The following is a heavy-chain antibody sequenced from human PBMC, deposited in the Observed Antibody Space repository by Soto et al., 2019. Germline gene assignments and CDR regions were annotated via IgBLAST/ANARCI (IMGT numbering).Heavy chain of an antibody. CDR3: AKDPGASSDWHGGLY. Sequence: EVQLLESGGGLVQPGGSLRLSCAASGFTFSSYAMSWVRQAPGKGLEWVSAISGSGGGTYYADSVKGRFTISRDNSKNTLYLQMNSLRAEDTAVYYCAKDPGASSDWHGGLYWGQGTLVTVSS. J-gene: IGHJ4*02. CDR1: GFTFSSYA. V-gene: IGHV3-23*01. CDR2: ISGSGGGT. D-gene: IGHD6-19*01.